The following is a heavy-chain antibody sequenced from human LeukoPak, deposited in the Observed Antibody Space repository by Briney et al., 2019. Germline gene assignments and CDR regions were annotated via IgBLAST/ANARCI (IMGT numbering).Heavy chain of an antibody. D-gene: IGHD3-9*01. V-gene: IGHV1-69*05. CDR1: GGTFSSYA. CDR3: ARQKETGYYNYYFDY. CDR2: IIPIFGTA. J-gene: IGHJ4*02. Sequence: ASVKVYCKASGGTFSSYAISWVRQAPGQGLEWMGGIIPIFGTANYAQKFQGRVTITTDESTSTAYMELSSLRSEDTAVYYCARQKETGYYNYYFDYWGQGTLVTVSS.